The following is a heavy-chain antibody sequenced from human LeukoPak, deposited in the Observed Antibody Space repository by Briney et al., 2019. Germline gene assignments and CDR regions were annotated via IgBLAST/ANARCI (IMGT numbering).Heavy chain of an antibody. J-gene: IGHJ4*02. V-gene: IGHV1-46*01. D-gene: IGHD5-12*01. Sequence: ASVKVSFKAYGHTLARYSMHWVRQAPGQGLEWMAIIDPSGSTKSAQKFQDRVTLTRDTSTTTVYMELSSLRSEDTAVYYCVRYSGYDYFFDLWGQGTLVTVSS. CDR3: VRYSGYDYFFDL. CDR2: IDPSGST. CDR1: GHTLARYS.